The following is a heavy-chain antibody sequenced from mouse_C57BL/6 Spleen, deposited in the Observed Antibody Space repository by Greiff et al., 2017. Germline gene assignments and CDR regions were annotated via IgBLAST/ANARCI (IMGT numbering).Heavy chain of an antibody. D-gene: IGHD2-4*01. CDR2: IDPANGDT. V-gene: IGHV14-4*01. CDR1: GFTFTDDY. Sequence: EVQLQQSGAELVRPGASVKLSCTASGFTFTDDYMHWVKQRPVQGLEWIGWIDPANGDTDYTSKFQGKATITADTSSTTAYLQLSSLTSEDTAVYYCASYDYGLDDWGQGTTLTVSS. J-gene: IGHJ2*01. CDR3: ASYDYGLDD.